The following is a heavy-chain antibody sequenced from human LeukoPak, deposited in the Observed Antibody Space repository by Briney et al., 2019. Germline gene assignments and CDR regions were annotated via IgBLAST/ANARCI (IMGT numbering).Heavy chain of an antibody. CDR3: LYGSGNY. D-gene: IGHD3-10*01. V-gene: IGHV3-30*03. Sequence: PGGSLRLSCAASGFTFSSYGMHWVRQAPGKGLEWVAVISYDGSNKYYADSVKGRFTISRDNSKNTLYLQMNSLRVEDTAVYYCLYGSGNYWGQGTLVTVSS. J-gene: IGHJ4*02. CDR2: ISYDGSNK. CDR1: GFTFSSYG.